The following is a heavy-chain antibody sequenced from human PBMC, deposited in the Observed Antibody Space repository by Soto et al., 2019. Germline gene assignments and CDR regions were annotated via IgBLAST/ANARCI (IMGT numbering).Heavy chain of an antibody. CDR2: IGAGGDAT. CDR3: ANQYFDY. J-gene: IGHJ4*02. CDR1: GFTFSSYA. V-gene: IGHV3-23*01. Sequence: EVQLLESGGGLLQPGGSLRLSCAASGFTFSSYAVSWVRQAPGKGLEWVSTIGAGGDATYYADSVKGRFTISGDNSKNTVYLQINSLRAEDTAVYYCANQYFDYWGQGTLVTVSS.